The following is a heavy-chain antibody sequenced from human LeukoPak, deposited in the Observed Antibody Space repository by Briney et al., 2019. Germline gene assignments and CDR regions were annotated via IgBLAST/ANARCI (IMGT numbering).Heavy chain of an antibody. CDR2: ISGSGEFT. Sequence: GGSVRLSCAASGFIFSSYAMTWVRQAPGKGLEWVSSISGSGEFTDYADSVKGRFTISRDNPENTVYLQMSSLRVDDTATYFCAKAGYGDLDHWGQGVLVPVSS. D-gene: IGHD4-17*01. J-gene: IGHJ4*02. V-gene: IGHV3-23*01. CDR1: GFIFSSYA. CDR3: AKAGYGDLDH.